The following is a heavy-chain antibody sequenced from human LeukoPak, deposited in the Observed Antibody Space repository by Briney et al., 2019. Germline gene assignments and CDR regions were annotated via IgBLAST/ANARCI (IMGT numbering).Heavy chain of an antibody. CDR1: GFTFSSYA. CDR2: ISGSGGST. J-gene: IGHJ4*02. Sequence: PGASLRLSCAASGFTFSSYAMSWVRQAPGKGLEWVSAISGSGGSTYYADSVKGRFTVSRDNSKNTLYLQMNSLRAEDTAVYYCAKGRKGQYAYFDCWGQGTLVTVSS. V-gene: IGHV3-23*01. CDR3: AKGRKGQYAYFDC.